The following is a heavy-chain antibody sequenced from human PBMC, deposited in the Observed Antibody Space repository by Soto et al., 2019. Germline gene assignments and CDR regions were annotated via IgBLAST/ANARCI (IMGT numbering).Heavy chain of an antibody. J-gene: IGHJ4*02. CDR3: ARDYYGSGSPPLGY. D-gene: IGHD3-10*01. V-gene: IGHV4-59*01. CDR2: IYYSGST. CDR1: GGSISIYY. Sequence: SETLSLTCTVSGGSISIYYWSWIRQPPGKGLEWIGYIYYSGSTNYNPSLKSRVTISVDTSKNQFSLKLSSVTAADTAVYYCARDYYGSGSPPLGYWGQGTLVTVSS.